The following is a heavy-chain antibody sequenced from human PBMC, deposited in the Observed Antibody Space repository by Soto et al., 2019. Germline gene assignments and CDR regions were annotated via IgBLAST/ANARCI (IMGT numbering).Heavy chain of an antibody. CDR2: IRAYNRNT. D-gene: IGHD3-3*01. Sequence: QVQLVQSGAEVKKPGASVKVSCKASGYTFTSYGISWVRQAPGQGLEWMGWIRAYNRNTKYTQKLQGKVTMTTDTSTTTAYREVRSMRYDDTAVYECTRVQSSRYAFWGVLGYSYYYYGMDVWGQGATVTVSS. CDR3: TRVQSSRYAFWGVLGYSYYYYGMDV. V-gene: IGHV1-18*01. J-gene: IGHJ6*02. CDR1: GYTFTSYG.